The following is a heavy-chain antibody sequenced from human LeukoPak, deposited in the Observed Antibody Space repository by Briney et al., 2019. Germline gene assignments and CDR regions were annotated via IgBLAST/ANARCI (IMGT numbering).Heavy chain of an antibody. CDR2: IKQDGSEK. V-gene: IGHV3-7*01. J-gene: IGHJ4*02. CDR1: GFTFSSYW. CDR3: ARVIVNQWLGPYDCDY. D-gene: IGHD6-19*01. Sequence: GGSLRLSCAASGFTFSSYWMSWVRQAPGKGLEWVANIKQDGSEKYYVDSVKGRFTISRDNAKNSLYLQMNSLRAEDTAVYYCARVIVNQWLGPYDCDYWGQGTLVTVSS.